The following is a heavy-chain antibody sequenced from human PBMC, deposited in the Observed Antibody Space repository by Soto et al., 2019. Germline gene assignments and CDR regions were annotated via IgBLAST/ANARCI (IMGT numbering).Heavy chain of an antibody. CDR1: GFTFSSYG. D-gene: IGHD3-3*01. CDR3: ARDGSITIFGVVTLGYMDV. CDR2: IWYDGSNK. J-gene: IGHJ6*03. Sequence: GGSLRLSCAASGFTFSSYGMHWVRQAPGKGLEWVAVIWYDGSNKYYADSVKGRFTISRDNSKNTLYLQMNSLRAEDTAVYYCARDGSITIFGVVTLGYMDVWGKGTTVTVSS. V-gene: IGHV3-33*01.